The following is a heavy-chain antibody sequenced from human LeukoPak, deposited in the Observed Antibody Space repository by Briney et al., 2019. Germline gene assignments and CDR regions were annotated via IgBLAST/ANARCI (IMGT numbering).Heavy chain of an antibody. D-gene: IGHD5-24*01. V-gene: IGHV3-21*01. J-gene: IGHJ4*02. CDR2: ISSSSSYI. CDR1: GFTFSSYS. Sequence: GGSLRLSCAASGFTFSSYSMNWVRQAPGKGLEWVSSISSSSSYIYYADSVKGRFTISRDNAKNSLYLQMNSLRAEDAAVYYCAREGDGYNSPFDYWGQGTLVTVSS. CDR3: AREGDGYNSPFDY.